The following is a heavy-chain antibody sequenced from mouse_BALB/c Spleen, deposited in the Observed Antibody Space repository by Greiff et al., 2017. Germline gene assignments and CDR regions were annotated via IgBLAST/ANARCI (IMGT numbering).Heavy chain of an antibody. CDR1: GFTFSSFG. CDR3: ARNTVFDY. Sequence: EVQGVESGGGLVQPGGSRKLSCAASGFTFSSFGMHWVRQAPEKGLEWVAYISSGSSTIYYADTVKGRFTISRDNPKNTLFLQMTSLRSEDTAMYYCARNTVFDYWGQGTPLTVSS. D-gene: IGHD1-1*01. V-gene: IGHV5-17*02. J-gene: IGHJ2*01. CDR2: ISSGSSTI.